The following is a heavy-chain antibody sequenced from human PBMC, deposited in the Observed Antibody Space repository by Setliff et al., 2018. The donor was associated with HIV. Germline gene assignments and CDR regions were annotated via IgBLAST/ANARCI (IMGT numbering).Heavy chain of an antibody. D-gene: IGHD1-1*01. V-gene: IGHV3-49*04. CDR3: TRGRLRQLDNSHYYYYGMDV. J-gene: IGHJ6*02. CDR2: VRTEAYGATT. CDR1: GFTFADYA. Sequence: PGESLKISCTASGFTFADYAMSWVRQAPGKGLEWVGFVRTEAYGATTAYAASVKGRFTISRDDSKSIAYLQVNSLKTEDTAVYYCTRGRLRQLDNSHYYYYGMDVWGQGTTVTVSS.